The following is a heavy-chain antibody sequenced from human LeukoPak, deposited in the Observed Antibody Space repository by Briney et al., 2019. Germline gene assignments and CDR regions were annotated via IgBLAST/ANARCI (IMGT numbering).Heavy chain of an antibody. D-gene: IGHD2-21*01. CDR3: ARDPILTRSPALYY. J-gene: IGHJ4*02. V-gene: IGHV1-69*04. CDR2: TIPILGIA. CDR1: GGTFSSYA. Sequence: KVSCKASGGTFSSYAISWVRQAPGQGLEWMGRTIPILGIANYAQKFQGRVTITADKSTSTAYMELSSLRSEATAVYYCARDPILTRSPALYYWGQGTLVTVSS.